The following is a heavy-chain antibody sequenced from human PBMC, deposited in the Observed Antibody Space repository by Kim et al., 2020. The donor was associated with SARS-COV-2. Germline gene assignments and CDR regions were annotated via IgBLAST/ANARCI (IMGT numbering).Heavy chain of an antibody. D-gene: IGHD3-3*01. CDR2: IFHTGTT. V-gene: IGHV4-59*08. CDR3: ARIRGPAG. Sequence: SETLSLTCAVSGGSTSSYYWGWIRQPPGKGLEWIAGIFHTGTTNYSPSLKSRVTLSVDTSKNQFSLKLNSVTAADTAVYYCARIRGPAGGGR. CDR1: GGSTSSYY. J-gene: IGHJ2*01.